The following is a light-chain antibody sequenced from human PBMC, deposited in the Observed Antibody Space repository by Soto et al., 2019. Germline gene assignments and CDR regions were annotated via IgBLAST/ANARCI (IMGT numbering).Light chain of an antibody. CDR2: GAS. V-gene: IGKV3-15*01. CDR1: ESVSTN. CDR3: QQYTSYPWT. Sequence: EIEMTQSPATLSLAPGERVTLSCGASESVSTNLSWYHQKAGQAPRLLIYGASNRATGIPARFSGSGSGTEFTLTISSLQPDDFATYYCQQYTSYPWTFGQGTKVDIK. J-gene: IGKJ1*01.